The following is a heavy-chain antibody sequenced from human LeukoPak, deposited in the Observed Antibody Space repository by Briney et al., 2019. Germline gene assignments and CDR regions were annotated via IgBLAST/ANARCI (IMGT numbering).Heavy chain of an antibody. CDR3: ARVLSRWFDRYGMDV. CDR1: GGSFSGYY. V-gene: IGHV4-34*01. CDR2: INHSGST. D-gene: IGHD3-10*01. Sequence: SETLSLTCAVYGGSFSGYYWRWIRQPPGKGLEWIGEINHSGSTNYNPSLKSRVTISVDTSKNQFSLKLSSVTAADTAVYYCARVLSRWFDRYGMDVWGQGTTVTVSS. J-gene: IGHJ6*02.